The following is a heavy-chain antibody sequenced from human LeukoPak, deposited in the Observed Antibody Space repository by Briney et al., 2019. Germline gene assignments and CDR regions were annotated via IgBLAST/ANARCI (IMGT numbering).Heavy chain of an antibody. CDR2: ISGSGDNT. D-gene: IGHD6-19*01. Sequence: QPGGSLTLSCAASSFSFATYAMSWVRQAPGEGLVWVSSISGSGDNTYYAESVKGRFTISRDNSKNTLFLQMNSLRAEDTAVFYCTKRSSYTTGWFFDFWGQGTLVTVSS. J-gene: IGHJ4*02. CDR3: TKRSSYTTGWFFDF. CDR1: SFSFATYA. V-gene: IGHV3-23*01.